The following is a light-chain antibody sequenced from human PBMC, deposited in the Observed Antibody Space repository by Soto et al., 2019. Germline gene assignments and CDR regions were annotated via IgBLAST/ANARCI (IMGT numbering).Light chain of an antibody. Sequence: DIVMTQSPDSLAVSLGERATINCKSSQSVLYSSNNKNYLARYQQKPGQPPKLLIYWASTRESGVPDRFSGSGSGTDLTLTISSLQAEDVAVYYCQQYYSTQWTFGQGTKVEIK. CDR1: QSVLYSSNNKNY. CDR3: QQYYSTQWT. CDR2: WAS. V-gene: IGKV4-1*01. J-gene: IGKJ1*01.